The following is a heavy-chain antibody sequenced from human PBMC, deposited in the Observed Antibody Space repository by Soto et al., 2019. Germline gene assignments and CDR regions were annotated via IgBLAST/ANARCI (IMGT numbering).Heavy chain of an antibody. D-gene: IGHD3-3*01. CDR3: ARDGTTIFGVGRGRVAWFDP. CDR2: ISHRGTA. Sequence: PSETLSLTCTVSGGSISSGAYYWGWIRQHPGKGLEWIGYISHRGTAYYTPSLKSRVSLSVDPSKSQFSLNVTSLTAADTAVYYCARDGTTIFGVGRGRVAWFDPWGQGTLVTVSS. CDR1: GGSISSGAYY. V-gene: IGHV4-31*03. J-gene: IGHJ5*02.